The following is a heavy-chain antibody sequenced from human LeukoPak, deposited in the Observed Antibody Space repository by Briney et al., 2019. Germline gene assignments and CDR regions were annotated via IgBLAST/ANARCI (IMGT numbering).Heavy chain of an antibody. CDR2: IIPIFGTA. V-gene: IGHV1-69*05. Sequence: ASVKVSCKASGGTFSSYAISWVRQAPGQGLEWMGRIIPIFGTANYAQKFQGRVTITTDESTSTAYMELSSLRSEDTAVYYCARDKRSGYDSIYYYYYYMDVWGKGTTVTVSS. CDR3: ARDKRSGYDSIYYYYYYMDV. J-gene: IGHJ6*03. CDR1: GGTFSSYA. D-gene: IGHD3-22*01.